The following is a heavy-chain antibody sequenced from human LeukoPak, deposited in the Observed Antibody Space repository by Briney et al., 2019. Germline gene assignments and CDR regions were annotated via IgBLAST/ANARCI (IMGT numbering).Heavy chain of an antibody. D-gene: IGHD6-6*01. Sequence: PGGSLRLSCAASGFTLSSYAMHWVRQAPGKGLEWVAVISYDGSNQYYADSVKGRFTISRDNAKNSLYLQMNSLRAEDTAVYYCARDPYSSSSGFDYWGQGTLVTVSS. V-gene: IGHV3-30-3*01. J-gene: IGHJ4*02. CDR2: ISYDGSNQ. CDR1: GFTLSSYA. CDR3: ARDPYSSSSGFDY.